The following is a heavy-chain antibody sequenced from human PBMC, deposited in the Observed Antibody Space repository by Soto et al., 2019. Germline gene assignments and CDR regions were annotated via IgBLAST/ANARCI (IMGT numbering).Heavy chain of an antibody. D-gene: IGHD3-3*01. CDR1: GFTFSSYG. CDR2: IWYDGSNK. J-gene: IGHJ4*02. CDR3: ARAWIFGVVEPLDY. V-gene: IGHV3-33*01. Sequence: PGGSLRLSCAASGFTFSSYGMHWVRQAPGKGLEWVAVIWYDGSNKYYADSVKGRFTISRDNSKNTLYLQMNSLRAKDTAVYYCARAWIFGVVEPLDYWGQGTLVTVSS.